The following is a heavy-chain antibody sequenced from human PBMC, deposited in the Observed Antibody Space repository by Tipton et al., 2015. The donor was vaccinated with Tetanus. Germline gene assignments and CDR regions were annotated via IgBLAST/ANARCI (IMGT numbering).Heavy chain of an antibody. Sequence: LSLICAASGFTVSSNYMSWVRQAPGKGLEWVSVIYSGGSTYYADSVKGRFTISRDNSKNTLYLQMNSLRAEDTAVYYCAREFGSLDYWGQGTLVTVSS. CDR1: GFTVSSNY. CDR3: AREFGSLDY. CDR2: IYSGGST. J-gene: IGHJ4*02. D-gene: IGHD3-16*01. V-gene: IGHV3-53*01.